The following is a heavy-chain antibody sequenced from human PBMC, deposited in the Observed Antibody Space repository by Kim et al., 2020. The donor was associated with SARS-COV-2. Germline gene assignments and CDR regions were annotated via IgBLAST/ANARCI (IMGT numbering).Heavy chain of an antibody. Sequence: GGSLRLSCAASGFTFSDYYMSWIRQAPGKGLEWVSYISSSSSYTNYADSVKGRFTISRDNAKNSLYLQMNSLRAEDTAVYYCARLAYPLVPAAADYWGQGTLVTVSS. CDR3: ARLAYPLVPAAADY. J-gene: IGHJ4*02. CDR2: ISSSSSYT. D-gene: IGHD2-2*01. CDR1: GFTFSDYY. V-gene: IGHV3-11*03.